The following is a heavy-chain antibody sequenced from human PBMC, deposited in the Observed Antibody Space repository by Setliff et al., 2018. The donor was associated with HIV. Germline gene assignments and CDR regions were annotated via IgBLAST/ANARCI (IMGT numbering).Heavy chain of an antibody. CDR2: ISHDGSIE. CDR3: ARDSERGTRVAGTTGLDY. D-gene: IGHD6-19*01. V-gene: IGHV3-30*04. J-gene: IGHJ4*02. Sequence: PGESLKISCAASGFTFRSYAMHWVRQAPGKGLEWVADISHDGSIEDYADSVRGRFTISRDNSKSAVYLQMNSLRPEDTALYYCARDSERGTRVAGTTGLDYWGQGSLVTVSS. CDR1: GFTFRSYA.